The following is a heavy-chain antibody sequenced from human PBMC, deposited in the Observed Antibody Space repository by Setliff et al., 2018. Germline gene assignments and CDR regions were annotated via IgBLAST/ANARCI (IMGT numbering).Heavy chain of an antibody. Sequence: SVKVSCKASGYTFTGNYMHWVRQAPGQGLEWMGGIIPIFGTANYAQKFQGRVTITADESTSTAYMELSSLRSEDTAVYYCARDSRGLVPAAIEGSYYYYGMDVWGQGTTVTVSS. CDR2: IIPIFGTA. CDR1: GYTFTGNY. CDR3: ARDSRGLVPAAIEGSYYYYGMDV. V-gene: IGHV1-69*13. J-gene: IGHJ6*02. D-gene: IGHD2-2*02.